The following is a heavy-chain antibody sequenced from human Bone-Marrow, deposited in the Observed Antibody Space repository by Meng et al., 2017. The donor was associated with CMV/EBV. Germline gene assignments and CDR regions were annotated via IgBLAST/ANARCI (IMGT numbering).Heavy chain of an antibody. CDR3: ARDGTYYDFWSGYYAPMPYYYYGMDV. CDR2: ISSSSSYI. D-gene: IGHD3-3*01. J-gene: IGHJ6*02. CDR1: GFTFSSYE. V-gene: IGHV3-21*01. Sequence: GESLKISCAASGFTFSSYEMNWVRQAPGKGLEWVSSISSSSSYIYYADSVKGRFTISRDNAKNSLYLQMNSLRAEDTAVYYCARDGTYYDFWSGYYAPMPYYYYGMDVWGQGTTVTVSS.